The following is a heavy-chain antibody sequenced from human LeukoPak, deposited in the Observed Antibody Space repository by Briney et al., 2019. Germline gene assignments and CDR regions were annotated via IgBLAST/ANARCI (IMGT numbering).Heavy chain of an antibody. V-gene: IGHV3-48*03. CDR3: VRDQETTAYYYYGMDV. Sequence: GGSLRLSCAASGFTFSSYEMNWVRQAPGKGLEWVSYISSSGSTIYYADSVKGRFTISRDNAKNSLYLQMNSLRAEDTAVYYCVRDQETTAYYYYGMDVWGQGTTVTVSS. CDR2: ISSSGSTI. CDR1: GFTFSSYE. J-gene: IGHJ6*02. D-gene: IGHD1-1*01.